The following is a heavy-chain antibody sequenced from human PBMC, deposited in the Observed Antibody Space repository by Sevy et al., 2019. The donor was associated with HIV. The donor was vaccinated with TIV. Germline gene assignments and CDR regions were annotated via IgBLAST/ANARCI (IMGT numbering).Heavy chain of an antibody. CDR3: ARLAGQTMVRGGMYYFDY. CDR2: ISAYNGNT. J-gene: IGHJ4*02. D-gene: IGHD3-10*01. CDR1: GYTFTSYG. Sequence: ASVKVSCKASGYTFTSYGISWVRQAPGQGLEWMGWISAYNGNTNYAQKLQGRVTMTTDTSTSTTYMELRSLRSDDTAVYYCARLAGQTMVRGGMYYFDYWGQGTLVTVSS. V-gene: IGHV1-18*04.